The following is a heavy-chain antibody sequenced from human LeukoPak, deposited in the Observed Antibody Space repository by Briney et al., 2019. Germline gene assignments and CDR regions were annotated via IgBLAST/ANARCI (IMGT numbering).Heavy chain of an antibody. D-gene: IGHD3-22*01. CDR1: GFIFSSYA. V-gene: IGHV3-30*04. CDR2: ISFDENRK. CDR3: ARHYYHSSAPGTWFDP. J-gene: IGHJ5*02. Sequence: PGGSLRLSCAASGFIFSSYAMYWVRQAPGKGLEWVALISFDENRKYYSDSVKGRFTISRDNSNNTVHLHMNSVRPEDTAVYFCARHYYHSSAPGTWFDPWGQGTLVTVSS.